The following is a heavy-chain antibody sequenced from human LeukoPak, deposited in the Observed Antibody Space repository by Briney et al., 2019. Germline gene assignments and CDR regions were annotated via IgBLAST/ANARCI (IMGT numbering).Heavy chain of an antibody. D-gene: IGHD3-3*01. CDR3: ARDPYYDFWGGYYPNYYYYYGMDV. CDR2: INTNTGNP. V-gene: IGHV7-4-1*02. CDR1: GYTFTSYA. Sequence: ASVKVSCKASGYTFTSYAMNWVRQAPGQGLEWMGWINTNTGNPTYAQGFTGRFVFSLDTSVSTAYLQISSLKAEDTAVYYCARDPYYDFWGGYYPNYYYYYGMDVWGQGTTVTVSS. J-gene: IGHJ6*02.